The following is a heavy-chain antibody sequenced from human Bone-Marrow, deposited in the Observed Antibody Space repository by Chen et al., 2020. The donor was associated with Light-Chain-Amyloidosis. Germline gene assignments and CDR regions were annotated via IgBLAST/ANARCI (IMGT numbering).Heavy chain of an antibody. Sequence: VRQAPGQGPEWMGWISTHNGNTKYSQKFQGRVTMTTDTSTSTVFMELRSLRYDDTAVYYCARGGWLLEEAFDFWGQGTMVNVSS. V-gene: IGHV1-18*01. J-gene: IGHJ3*01. CDR3: ARGGWLLEEAFDF. D-gene: IGHD3-3*01. CDR2: ISTHNGNT.